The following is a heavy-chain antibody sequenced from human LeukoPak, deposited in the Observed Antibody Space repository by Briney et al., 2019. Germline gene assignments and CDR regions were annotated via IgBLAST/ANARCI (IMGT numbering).Heavy chain of an antibody. CDR2: IYHSGST. CDR3: ARGVVVISSGDY. J-gene: IGHJ4*02. Sequence: SETLSLTCAVSGYSISSGYYWGWIRQPPGKGLEWIGSIYHSGSTYYNPSLKSRVTISVDTSKNQFSLKLSSVTAADTAVYCCARGVVVISSGDYWGQGTLVTVSS. D-gene: IGHD3-22*01. CDR1: GYSISSGYY. V-gene: IGHV4-38-2*01.